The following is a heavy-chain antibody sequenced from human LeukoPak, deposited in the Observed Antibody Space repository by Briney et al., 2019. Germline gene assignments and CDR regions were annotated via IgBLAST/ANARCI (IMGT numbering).Heavy chain of an antibody. Sequence: GGSLRLSCAASGFTFSSYAMSWVRQAPGKGLEWVSAISGSAVTTYYSDSVKGRFTISRDNSKNTLYLQMNSLRVGDTAVYYCAKVPNWGRSGKFDYWGQGTLVTVSS. CDR2: ISGSAVTT. D-gene: IGHD7-27*01. V-gene: IGHV3-23*01. J-gene: IGHJ4*02. CDR3: AKVPNWGRSGKFDY. CDR1: GFTFSSYA.